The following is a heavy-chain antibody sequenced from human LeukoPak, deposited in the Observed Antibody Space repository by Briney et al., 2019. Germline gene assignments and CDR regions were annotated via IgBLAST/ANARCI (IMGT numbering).Heavy chain of an antibody. CDR3: AREDSGSYYGAFEI. V-gene: IGHV7-4-1*02. Sequence: ASVKVSCKASGYTFTSYAMNWVRQAPGQGLEWMGWINTNTGNPTYAQGFTGRFVFSLDTSVSTAYLQISSLKAEDTAVYYCAREDSGSYYGAFEIWGQGTMVTVSS. J-gene: IGHJ3*02. CDR1: GYTFTSYA. D-gene: IGHD1-26*01. CDR2: INTNTGNP.